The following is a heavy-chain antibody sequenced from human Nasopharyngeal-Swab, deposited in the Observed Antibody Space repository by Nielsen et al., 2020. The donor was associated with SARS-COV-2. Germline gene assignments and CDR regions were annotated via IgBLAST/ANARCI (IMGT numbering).Heavy chain of an antibody. CDR3: ARARDGSYYSPFDY. CDR1: GFTFSSYA. V-gene: IGHV3-30*04. Sequence: GESLKISCAASGFTFSSYAMHWVRQAPGKGLEWVAVISYDGSNKYYADSVKGRFTISRDNSKNTLYLQMNSLRAEDTAVYYCARARDGSYYSPFDYWGQGTLVTVSS. D-gene: IGHD1-26*01. J-gene: IGHJ4*02. CDR2: ISYDGSNK.